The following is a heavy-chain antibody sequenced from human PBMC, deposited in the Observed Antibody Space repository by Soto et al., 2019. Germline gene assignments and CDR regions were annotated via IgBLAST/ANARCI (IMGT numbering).Heavy chain of an antibody. D-gene: IGHD6-19*01. J-gene: IGHJ6*02. CDR2: MSYDGSNK. CDR1: GLTLSSYG. CDR3: AKGRGGWPHAGGMDV. Sequence: GGSLRLSCAPSGLTLSSYGTHWVSQAHGKGLEWEEVMSYDGSNKYYGDSGTGRFTTARDTSKHTMYLQTNSLRAEDPGVNYRAKGRGGWPHAGGMDVLGQGATVTVSS. V-gene: IGHV3-30*18.